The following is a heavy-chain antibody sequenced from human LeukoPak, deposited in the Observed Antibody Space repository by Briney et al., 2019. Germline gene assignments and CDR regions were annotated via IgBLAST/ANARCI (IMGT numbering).Heavy chain of an antibody. V-gene: IGHV3-23*01. CDR1: GFSFRDYP. CDR3: AKSLLTTATGTGRAFDI. D-gene: IGHD1-1*01. J-gene: IGHJ3*02. CDR2: ISAGADVI. Sequence: GGSLRLSCEAAGFSFRDYPMGWVRRASGKRLEWASGISAGADVIFYADPVKGRFTISRDNSKNTLYLQMNSLRAEDSAEYYCAKSLLTTATGTGRAFDIWGQGTMVTVSA.